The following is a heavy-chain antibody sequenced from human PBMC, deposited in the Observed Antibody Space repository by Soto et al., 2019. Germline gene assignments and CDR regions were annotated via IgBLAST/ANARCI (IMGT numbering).Heavy chain of an antibody. J-gene: IGHJ4*02. CDR3: ARVGSGGGSLSY. D-gene: IGHD2-15*01. Sequence: SETLSLTCTVSGGSISGHYWIWIRQSPGKGLEWIGHIFYSGSTNYNPSLKSRVTLSADTSKNQFSLRLSSVTAADTAVYYCARVGSGGGSLSYWGKGNMSTVSS. CDR1: GGSISGHY. V-gene: IGHV4-59*11. CDR2: IFYSGST.